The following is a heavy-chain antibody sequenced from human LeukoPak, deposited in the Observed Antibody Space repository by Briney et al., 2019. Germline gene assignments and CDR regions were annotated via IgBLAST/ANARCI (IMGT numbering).Heavy chain of an antibody. V-gene: IGHV3-74*01. CDR1: GFTFSRYW. J-gene: IGHJ4*02. CDR2: TNSDGSST. D-gene: IGHD1-26*01. Sequence: PGGSLRLSCAASGFTFSRYWVHWVRQAPGKGLVWVSRTNSDGSSTSYADSVKGRFTISRDNAKNTLYLQMNSLRVEDTAVYYCARTEMTQWELFHFDYWGQGTLVTVSS. CDR3: ARTEMTQWELFHFDY.